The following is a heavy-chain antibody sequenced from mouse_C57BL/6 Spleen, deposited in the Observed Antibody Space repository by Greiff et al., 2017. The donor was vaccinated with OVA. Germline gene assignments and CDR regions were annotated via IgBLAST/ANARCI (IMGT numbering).Heavy chain of an antibody. Sequence: QVQLQQSGPELVKPGASVKISCKASGYSFTSYYIHWVKQRPGQGLEWIGWIYPGSGNTKYNEKFKGKATLTADTSSSTAYMQLSSLTSEDSAVYYCASDYGSSHVGYWGQGTTLTVSS. CDR3: ASDYGSSHVGY. CDR1: GYSFTSYY. CDR2: IYPGSGNT. D-gene: IGHD1-1*01. V-gene: IGHV1-66*01. J-gene: IGHJ2*01.